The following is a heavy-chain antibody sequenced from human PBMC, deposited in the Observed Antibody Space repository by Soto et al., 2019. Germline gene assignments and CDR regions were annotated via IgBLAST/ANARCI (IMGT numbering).Heavy chain of an antibody. V-gene: IGHV1-69*02. D-gene: IGHD2-21*02. Sequence: QVQLVQSGAEVKKPGSSVKVSCKASGGTFSSYTISWVRQAPGQGLEWMGRIIPILGIANYAQKFQGRVTITADKSTSTAYMELSSLRSEDTAVYYCAVAYCGGDCYEGYGMDVWGQGTTVTVSS. J-gene: IGHJ6*02. CDR2: IIPILGIA. CDR1: GGTFSSYT. CDR3: AVAYCGGDCYEGYGMDV.